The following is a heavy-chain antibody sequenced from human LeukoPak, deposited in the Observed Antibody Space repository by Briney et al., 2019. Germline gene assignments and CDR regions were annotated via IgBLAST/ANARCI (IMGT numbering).Heavy chain of an antibody. CDR2: ISYDGSNK. CDR1: GFTFSNYA. D-gene: IGHD4-23*01. V-gene: IGHV3-30-3*01. CDR3: ARGRPHGNDY. J-gene: IGHJ4*02. Sequence: PGRSLRLSCAASGFTFSNYAMHWVRQAPGKGLEWVAVISYDGSNKYYADSVKGRFTISRDNSKSTLYLQMNSLRVEDTAVYYCARGRPHGNDYWGQGTLVTVSS.